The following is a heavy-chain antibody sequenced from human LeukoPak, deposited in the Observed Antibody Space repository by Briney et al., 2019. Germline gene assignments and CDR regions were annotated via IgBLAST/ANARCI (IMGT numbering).Heavy chain of an antibody. V-gene: IGHV4-31*03. Sequence: SETLSLTCTVSGGSISSGGYYWSWIRQHPGKGLEWIGYIYYSGSTYYNPSLKSRVTISVDTSKNQFSLKLSSVTAADTAVYYCASTQITTFGVVSYYYYGMDVWGQGTTVTVSS. CDR1: GGSISSGGYY. CDR3: ASTQITTFGVVSYYYYGMDV. CDR2: IYYSGST. D-gene: IGHD3-3*01. J-gene: IGHJ6*02.